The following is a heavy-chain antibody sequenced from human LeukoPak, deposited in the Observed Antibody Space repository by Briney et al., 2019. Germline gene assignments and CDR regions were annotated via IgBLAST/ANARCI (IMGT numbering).Heavy chain of an antibody. J-gene: IGHJ4*02. Sequence: GASVKVSCKASGYTFTGYYMHWVRQAPGQGLEWMGWINPSSGDTRYAQNFQGRVTMTRDTSISTAYVELSGLRSDDTAVYYCAKDRGSTSCNDYWGQGTLVTVSS. D-gene: IGHD2-2*01. CDR2: INPSSGDT. V-gene: IGHV1-2*02. CDR1: GYTFTGYY. CDR3: AKDRGSTSCNDY.